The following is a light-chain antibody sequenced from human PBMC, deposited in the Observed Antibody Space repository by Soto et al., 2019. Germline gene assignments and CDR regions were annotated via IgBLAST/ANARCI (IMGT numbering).Light chain of an antibody. CDR3: AAWDDSLNCWV. V-gene: IGLV1-44*01. J-gene: IGLJ3*02. CDR1: SSNIGSNS. CDR2: SNN. Sequence: QSVLTQPPSASGTPGQRVAISCSGNSSNIGSNSVNWYQHLPGTAPKLLVYSNNRRPSGVPDRISGSKSGASASLAFSGLQSEDEAEYFCAAWDDSLNCWVFGGGTKLTVL.